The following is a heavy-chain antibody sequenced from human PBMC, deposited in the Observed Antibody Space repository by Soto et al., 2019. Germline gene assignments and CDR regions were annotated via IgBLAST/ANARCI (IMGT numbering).Heavy chain of an antibody. J-gene: IGHJ4*02. D-gene: IGHD4-17*01. Sequence: SATLSLTCTVSGDSISSGGYYWSWIRQHPGKGLEWIGYIYYSGNTYYNPSLKSRVTISVDTSKNQFSLKLSSLTAADTAVYYCASALRENYFDYWGQGTLVTVSS. CDR3: ASALRENYFDY. V-gene: IGHV4-31*03. CDR2: IYYSGNT. CDR1: GDSISSGGYY.